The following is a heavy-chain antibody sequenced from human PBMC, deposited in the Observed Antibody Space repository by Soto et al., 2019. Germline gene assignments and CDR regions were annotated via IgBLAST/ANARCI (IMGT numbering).Heavy chain of an antibody. Sequence: QVQLQESGPGLVKPSQTLSLTCTVSGGSISSGGYYWSWIRQHPGKGLEWIGYIYYSGSTYYNPSLKSRVTIAVDTSKNQYSLKLSSVTAADTAVYYCAREGGIVGATAADYWGQGTLVTVSS. CDR3: AREGGIVGATAADY. V-gene: IGHV4-31*03. D-gene: IGHD1-26*01. CDR2: IYYSGST. J-gene: IGHJ4*02. CDR1: GGSISSGGYY.